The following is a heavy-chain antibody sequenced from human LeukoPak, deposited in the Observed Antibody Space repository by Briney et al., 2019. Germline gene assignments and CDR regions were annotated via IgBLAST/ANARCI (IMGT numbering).Heavy chain of an antibody. CDR1: GYTFINHD. J-gene: IGHJ4*02. CDR3: ARAKDYYGSGSPSADY. V-gene: IGHV7-4-1*02. D-gene: IGHD3-10*01. Sequence: ASVKVSCKGYGYTFINHDIDWVRQAPGQGLEWMGWINTNTGNPTYAQGFTGRFVFSLDTSVSTAYLQISSLKAEDTAVYYCARAKDYYGSGSPSADYWGQGTLVTVSS. CDR2: INTNTGNP.